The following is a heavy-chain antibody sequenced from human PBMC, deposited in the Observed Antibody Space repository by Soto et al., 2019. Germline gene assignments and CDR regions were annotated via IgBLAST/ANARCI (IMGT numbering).Heavy chain of an antibody. D-gene: IGHD1-1*01. CDR2: ISSDGSST. V-gene: IGHV3-74*03. Sequence: EVQLVESGGGLVQPGGSLRLSCAASGFTFSGSWMHWVRQAPGKGLVWVSRISSDGSSTTYADSVKGRFTISRDNAKNMLYLQMNRRRAEDTAVDYCATAGTGTFTYWGQGTLATVSS. J-gene: IGHJ4*02. CDR3: ATAGTGTFTY. CDR1: GFTFSGSW.